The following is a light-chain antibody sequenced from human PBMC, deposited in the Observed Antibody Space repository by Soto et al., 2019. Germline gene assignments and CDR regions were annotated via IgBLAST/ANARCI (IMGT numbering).Light chain of an antibody. CDR1: SSDVGGYTY. CDR3: TSYTSTSALFV. Sequence: QSVLTQPASVSGSPGQSITISCTGTSSDVGGYTYVSWFQQHPGKAPELMIYEVSNRPSGVSNRFSGSKSGNTASLTISGLQAEDEADYYCTSYTSTSALFVFGTGTRSP. V-gene: IGLV2-14*01. J-gene: IGLJ1*01. CDR2: EVS.